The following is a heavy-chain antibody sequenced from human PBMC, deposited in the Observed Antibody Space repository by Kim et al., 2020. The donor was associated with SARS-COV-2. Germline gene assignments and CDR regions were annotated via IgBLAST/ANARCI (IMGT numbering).Heavy chain of an antibody. Sequence: SETLSLTCTVSGGSISSSSYYWGWIRQPPGKGLEWIGSIYYSGSTYYNPSLKSRVTISVDTSKNQFSLKLSSVTAADTAVYYCAGLRGDRIAAAGTGVFDPWGQGTLVTVSS. CDR2: IYYSGST. D-gene: IGHD6-13*01. CDR1: GGSISSSSYY. V-gene: IGHV4-39*01. CDR3: AGLRGDRIAAAGTGVFDP. J-gene: IGHJ5*02.